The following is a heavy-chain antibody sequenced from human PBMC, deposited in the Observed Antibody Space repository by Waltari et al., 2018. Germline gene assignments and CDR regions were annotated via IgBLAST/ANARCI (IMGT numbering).Heavy chain of an antibody. J-gene: IGHJ4*02. CDR2: INPNTGDT. CDR3: ARDGGTWLEEDYFDY. CDR1: GYIFSGHY. V-gene: IGHV1-2*02. D-gene: IGHD3-16*01. Sequence: QVQLVQSGAEVKKPGASVKVSCKASGYIFSGHYMHWARQAPGQGLDLMGWINPNTGDTNYAQNFEGRVTLTRDTSFNTAYMDLKSLTSDDTAIYFCARDGGTWLEEDYFDYWGQGTLVTVSS.